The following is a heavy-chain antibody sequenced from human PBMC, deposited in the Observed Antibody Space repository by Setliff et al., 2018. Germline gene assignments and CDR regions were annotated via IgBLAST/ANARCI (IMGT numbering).Heavy chain of an antibody. CDR2: IIPIFGTA. V-gene: IGHV1-69*13. CDR1: GGTFSSYA. J-gene: IGHJ3*02. Sequence: AASVKVSCKASGGTFSSYAISWVRQAPGQGLEWMGGIIPIFGTANYAQKFQGRVTITADESTSTAYMELRSLRSEDTAVYYCARKGISALSGAFDMWGQGTMVTVSS. D-gene: IGHD1-26*01. CDR3: ARKGISALSGAFDM.